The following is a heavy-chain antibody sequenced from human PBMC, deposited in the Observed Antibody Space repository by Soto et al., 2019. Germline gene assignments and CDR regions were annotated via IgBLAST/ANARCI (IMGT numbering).Heavy chain of an antibody. CDR2: IWYDGSNK. V-gene: IGHV3-33*01. J-gene: IGHJ4*02. CDR3: ARSVDTAMVIDY. Sequence: PGGSLRLSCAVSGFTFSSYGMHWVRQAPGKGLEWVAVIWYDGSNKYYADSVKGRFTISRDNSKNTLYLQMNSLRAEDTAVYYCARSVDTAMVIDYWGQGTLVTVSS. CDR1: GFTFSSYG. D-gene: IGHD5-18*01.